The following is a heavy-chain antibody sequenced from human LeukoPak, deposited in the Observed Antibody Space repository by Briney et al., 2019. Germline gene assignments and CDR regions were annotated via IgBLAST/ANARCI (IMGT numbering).Heavy chain of an antibody. CDR3: AKDPYPDSYGFGLGVLFDY. CDR2: IYYSGIT. V-gene: IGHV4-39*02. D-gene: IGHD3/OR15-3a*01. Sequence: SETLSLTCTVSGGSISNDNHYCGWIRQPPGKGLEWIGSIYYSGITYYNPSRKSRVTISVATYKHQFSLHLSSVTAADTAVYYCAKDPYPDSYGFGLGVLFDYWGQGTLVTVSS. J-gene: IGHJ4*02. CDR1: GGSISNDNHY.